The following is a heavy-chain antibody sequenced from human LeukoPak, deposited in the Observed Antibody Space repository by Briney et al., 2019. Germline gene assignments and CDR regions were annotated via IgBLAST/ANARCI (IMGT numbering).Heavy chain of an antibody. Sequence: GGSLRLSCAASGFIFSSYWMSWVRQAPGKGLEWVANINQDGSEKYYVDSVKGRFTISRDNAKNSLYLQMNSLRAEDTAVYYCARDHAFSYYYYYMDVWGKGTTVTVSS. D-gene: IGHD3-3*01. CDR1: GFIFSSYW. CDR2: INQDGSEK. CDR3: ARDHAFSYYYYYMDV. J-gene: IGHJ6*03. V-gene: IGHV3-7*01.